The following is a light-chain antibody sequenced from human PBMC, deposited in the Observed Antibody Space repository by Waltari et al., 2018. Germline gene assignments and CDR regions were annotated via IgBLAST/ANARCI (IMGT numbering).Light chain of an antibody. J-gene: IGLJ3*02. Sequence: QSALTQPASVSGSPGQSITISCTGTSSDVGGYNYVSWYQQYPGKAPKLMIYDVTKRPSGVSNRFSGSKSGNTASLTISGLQAEDEADYYCSSYTSSTTFVFGGGTKLTVL. CDR3: SSYTSSTTFV. CDR2: DVT. V-gene: IGLV2-14*01. CDR1: SSDVGGYNY.